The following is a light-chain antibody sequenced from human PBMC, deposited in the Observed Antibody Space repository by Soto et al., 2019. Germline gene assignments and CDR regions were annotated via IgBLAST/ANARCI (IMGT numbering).Light chain of an antibody. CDR3: TSYTTRRLYV. V-gene: IGLV2-14*03. CDR1: SSDVGAYEY. J-gene: IGLJ1*01. CDR2: DVS. Sequence: QSALTQPASVSGSPGRSITISCTGTSSDVGAYEYVSWYQQHPGKAPKLLIYDVSNRPSGVSTRFSGSKSGNTASLTISGLQAEDEGDYYCTSYTTRRLYVFGSGTKVTVL.